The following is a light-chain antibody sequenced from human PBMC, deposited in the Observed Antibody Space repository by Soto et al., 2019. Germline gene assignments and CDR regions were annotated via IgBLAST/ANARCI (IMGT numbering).Light chain of an antibody. J-gene: IGLJ1*01. Sequence: QSVLTQPASVSGSPGQSITISCTGTSSDVGNYNLVSWYQQHPDKAPKLMIYEGSKRPSGVSNRFSGSKSGNTASPTISGLQAEDEADYYCCSYAGSGTYVFGTGTKLTVL. CDR2: EGS. V-gene: IGLV2-23*01. CDR1: SSDVGNYNL. CDR3: CSYAGSGTYV.